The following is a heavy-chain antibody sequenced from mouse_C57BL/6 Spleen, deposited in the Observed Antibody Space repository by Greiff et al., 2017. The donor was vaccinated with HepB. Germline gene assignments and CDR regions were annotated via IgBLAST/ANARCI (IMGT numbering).Heavy chain of an antibody. CDR2: INPSTGGT. J-gene: IGHJ3*01. CDR1: GYSFTGYY. D-gene: IGHD2-1*01. Sequence: EVQLQQSGPELVKPGASVKISCKASGYSFTGYYMNWVKQSPEKSLEWIGEINPSTGGTTYNQKFKAKATLTVDKSSSTAYMQLKSLTSEDSAVYYCAREGDYGNYEFAYWGQGTLVTVSA. V-gene: IGHV1-42*01. CDR3: AREGDYGNYEFAY.